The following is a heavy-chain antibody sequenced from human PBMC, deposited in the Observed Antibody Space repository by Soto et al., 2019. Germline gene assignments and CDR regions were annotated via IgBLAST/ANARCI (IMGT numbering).Heavy chain of an antibody. CDR2: IYYSGST. Sequence: SETLSLTCTVSGGSISSYYWSWIRQPPGKGLEWIGYIYYSGSTNYNPSLKSRVTISVDTSKNQFSLKLSSVTAAATAVYYCARDRLASPWYYFDSWGQGTLVTVSS. V-gene: IGHV4-59*01. D-gene: IGHD2-8*02. CDR3: ARDRLASPWYYFDS. CDR1: GGSISSYY. J-gene: IGHJ4*02.